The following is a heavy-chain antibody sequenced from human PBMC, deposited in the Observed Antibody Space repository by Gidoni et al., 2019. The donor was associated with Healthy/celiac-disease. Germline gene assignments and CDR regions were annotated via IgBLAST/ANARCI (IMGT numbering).Heavy chain of an antibody. CDR3: AKGGATGSGLCFDY. Sequence: EVQLVESGGGLVQPGRSLRLSCAASGFPFYDYAMHWVRQAPGKGLEWVSGISWNSGSIGYADSVKGRFTISRDNAKNSLYLQMNSLRAEDTALYYCAKGGATGSGLCFDYWGQGTLVTVSS. D-gene: IGHD1-26*01. V-gene: IGHV3-9*01. J-gene: IGHJ4*02. CDR2: ISWNSGSI. CDR1: GFPFYDYA.